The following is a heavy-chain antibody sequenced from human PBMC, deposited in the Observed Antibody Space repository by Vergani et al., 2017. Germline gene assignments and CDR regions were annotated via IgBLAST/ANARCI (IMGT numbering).Heavy chain of an antibody. J-gene: IGHJ6*02. CDR2: IIPIFGTA. CDR3: ARDSGSSSWYYGYYEGMDG. D-gene: IGHD6-13*01. Sequence: QVQLVQSGAEVKKPGSSVTVSCKASGGTFSSYAISWVRQAPGQGREWMGRIIPIFGTANYAQKFQGRVTITADESTSTAYMELSSLRSEDTAVYYCARDSGSSSWYYGYYEGMDGWGQGTTVTVSS. CDR1: GGTFSSYA. V-gene: IGHV1-69*13.